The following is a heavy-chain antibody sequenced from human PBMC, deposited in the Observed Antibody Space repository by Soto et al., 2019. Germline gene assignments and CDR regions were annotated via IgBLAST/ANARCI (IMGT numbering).Heavy chain of an antibody. Sequence: LRLSYAASEFTFSSYAMSLVRQAPLKGLEWVSAISGSGGSTYYADSVKGRFTISRDNSKNTLYLQMNSLRAEDTAVYYCAKTILHCSSTSCYLPLYYYYYYGMDVWGQGTTVTVSS. CDR3: AKTILHCSSTSCYLPLYYYYYYGMDV. CDR2: ISGSGGST. V-gene: IGHV3-23*01. CDR1: EFTFSSYA. J-gene: IGHJ6*02. D-gene: IGHD2-2*01.